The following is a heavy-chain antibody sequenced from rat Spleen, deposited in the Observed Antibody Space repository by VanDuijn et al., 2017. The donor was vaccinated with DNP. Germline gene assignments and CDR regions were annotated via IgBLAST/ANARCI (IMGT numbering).Heavy chain of an antibody. D-gene: IGHD1-11*01. Sequence: EVQLVESGGGLVQPGRSMTLSCAASGFSVSDYYMAWVRQAQSTGLEWVASISTGRGTTYYRDSVKGRFTFSRDNAKSTLYLQMDSLRSEDTATYYCARQFHGYLDYWGQGVMVTVSS. CDR2: ISTGRGTT. V-gene: IGHV5-25*01. CDR3: ARQFHGYLDY. J-gene: IGHJ2*01. CDR1: GFSVSDYY.